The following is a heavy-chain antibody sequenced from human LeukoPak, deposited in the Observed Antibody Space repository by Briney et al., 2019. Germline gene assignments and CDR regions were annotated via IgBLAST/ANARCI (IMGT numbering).Heavy chain of an antibody. CDR3: AKDLRYYGSGSYSGHDAFDI. V-gene: IGHV3-23*01. CDR2: ISGSGGST. J-gene: IGHJ3*02. D-gene: IGHD3-10*01. Sequence: GGSLRLSCAASGFTFSSYAMSWVRQAPGKGLEWVSAISGSGGSTYYADSAKGRFTISRDNSKNTLYPQMNSLRAEDTAVYYCAKDLRYYGSGSYSGHDAFDIWGQGTMVTVSS. CDR1: GFTFSSYA.